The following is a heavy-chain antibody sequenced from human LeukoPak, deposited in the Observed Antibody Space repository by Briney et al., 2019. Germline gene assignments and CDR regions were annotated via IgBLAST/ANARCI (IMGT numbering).Heavy chain of an antibody. V-gene: IGHV3-23*01. CDR3: AKSPPSSGCYVLGADY. CDR2: ISGSGGST. J-gene: IGHJ4*02. CDR1: GLTFSSYA. D-gene: IGHD6-19*01. Sequence: GGSLRLSCAASGLTFSSYAMSWVRQAPGKGLEWVSAISGSGGSTYYADSVKGRFTISRDNSKNTLYLQMNSLRAEDTAVYYCAKSPPSSGCYVLGADYWGQGTLVTVSS.